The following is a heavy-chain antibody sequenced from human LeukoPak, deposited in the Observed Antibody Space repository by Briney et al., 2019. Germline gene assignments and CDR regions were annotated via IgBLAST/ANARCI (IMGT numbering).Heavy chain of an antibody. Sequence: SVKVSCKASGGTFRSYAINWVRQAPGQGLEWMGRIIPIFGTANYAQKFQGRVTITTDESTSTAYMELSSLRSEDTAVYYCARGGGDVVVPAATLYYYYYYYMDVWGKGTTVTVSS. V-gene: IGHV1-69*05. CDR3: ARGGGDVVVPAATLYYYYYYYMDV. J-gene: IGHJ6*03. CDR2: IIPIFGTA. CDR1: GGTFRSYA. D-gene: IGHD2-2*01.